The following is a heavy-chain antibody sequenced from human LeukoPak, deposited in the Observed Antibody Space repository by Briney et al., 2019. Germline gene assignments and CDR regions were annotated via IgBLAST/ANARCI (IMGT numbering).Heavy chain of an antibody. D-gene: IGHD4-17*01. V-gene: IGHV3-7*01. CDR2: IKQDGSEK. Sequence: GGSLRLSCAASGFTFSSYWMSWVRQALGKGLEWVANIKQDGSEKYYVDSVKGRFTISRDNAKNSLYLQMNSLRAEDTAVYYCARGADDYGDYENAFDIWGQGTMVTVSS. CDR1: GFTFSSYW. J-gene: IGHJ3*02. CDR3: ARGADDYGDYENAFDI.